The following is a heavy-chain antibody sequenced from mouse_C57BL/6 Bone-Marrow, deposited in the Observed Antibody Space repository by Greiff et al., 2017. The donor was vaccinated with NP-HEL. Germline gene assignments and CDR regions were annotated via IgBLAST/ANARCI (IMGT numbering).Heavy chain of an antibody. CDR1: GFTFSSYA. V-gene: IGHV5-4*01. D-gene: IGHD4-1*01. J-gene: IGHJ3*01. Sequence: EVKLVESGGGLVKPGGSLKLSCAASGFTFSSYAMSWVRQTPEKRLEWVATISDDGSYTYYPDNVKGRFTISRDNAKNNLYLQMSHLKSEDTAMYYCAREELGRSWFAYWGQGTLVTVSA. CDR2: ISDDGSYT. CDR3: AREELGRSWFAY.